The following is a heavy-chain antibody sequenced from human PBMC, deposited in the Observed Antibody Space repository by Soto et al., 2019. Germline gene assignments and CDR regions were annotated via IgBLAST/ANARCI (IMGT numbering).Heavy chain of an antibody. CDR3: AKGKIEFTTSPFDY. D-gene: IGHD2-2*01. CDR2: VRGSGSST. Sequence: EVQLLESGGGLVQPGGSLRLSCVVSGFTFSSYAMSWVRQAPGKGLEWVSTVRGSGSSTYYVASVKGRFTVSRDNSKDTLFLQMNSLRAEDSAVYYCAKGKIEFTTSPFDYWGQGVPVTVSS. V-gene: IGHV3-23*01. CDR1: GFTFSSYA. J-gene: IGHJ4*02.